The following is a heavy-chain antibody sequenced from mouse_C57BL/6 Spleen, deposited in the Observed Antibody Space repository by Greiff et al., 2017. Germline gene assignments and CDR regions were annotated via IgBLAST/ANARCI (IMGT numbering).Heavy chain of an antibody. CDR2: IDPANGNT. V-gene: IGHV14-3*01. CDR3: ARGAMIRLHLSDAMDY. CDR1: GFNIKNTY. Sequence: VQLQQSVAELVRPGASVKLSCTASGFNIKNTYMHWVKQRPEQGLEWIGRIDPANGNTKYAPKFQGKATITADTSSNTAYLQLSSLTSEDTAIYYCARGAMIRLHLSDAMDYWGQGTSVTASS. J-gene: IGHJ4*01. D-gene: IGHD2-3*01.